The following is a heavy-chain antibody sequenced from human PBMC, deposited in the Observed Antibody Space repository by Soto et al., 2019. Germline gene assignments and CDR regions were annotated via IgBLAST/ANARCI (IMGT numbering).Heavy chain of an antibody. CDR3: AHSVLYSGSYRDGGSFDP. Sequence: QITLRESGPTRVRPTQPLTLTCDFSGFSLTTSGVGVAWIRQSPGKAPEWLAVIYWDDDKRYSPTLKSRLTSTKDTATYPVVLTTTNMDPVDTGTYYCAHSVLYSGSYRDGGSFDPWGQGTPVPVSS. D-gene: IGHD1-26*01. CDR2: IYWDDDK. J-gene: IGHJ5*02. CDR1: GFSLTTSGVG. V-gene: IGHV2-5*02.